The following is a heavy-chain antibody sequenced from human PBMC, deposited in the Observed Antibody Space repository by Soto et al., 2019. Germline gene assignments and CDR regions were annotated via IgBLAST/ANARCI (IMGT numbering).Heavy chain of an antibody. CDR1: GYTCTSDY. D-gene: IGHD3-9*01. V-gene: IGHV1-46*01. J-gene: IGHJ5*02. Sequence: ASVKVSCKASGYTCTSDYMHWVRQAPGQGLEWMGIINPSGGSTSYAQKFQGRVTMTRDTSTSTVYMELSSLRSEDTAVYYCAILTGYYANWFDPWGQGTLVTVSS. CDR3: AILTGYYANWFDP. CDR2: INPSGGST.